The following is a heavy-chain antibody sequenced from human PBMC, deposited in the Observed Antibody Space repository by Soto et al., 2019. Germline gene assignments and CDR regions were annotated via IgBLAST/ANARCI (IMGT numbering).Heavy chain of an antibody. CDR1: GYTFTSYG. CDR3: ARDSCSSTSCFNYYYYGMDV. V-gene: IGHV1-18*01. J-gene: IGHJ6*02. CDR2: ISAYNGNT. Sequence: WASVKVSCKASGYTFTSYGISWVRQAPGQGLEWMGWISAYNGNTNYAQKLQGRVTMTTDTSTSTAYMELRSLRSDDTAVYYCARDSCSSTSCFNYYYYGMDVWGQGTTVTVSS. D-gene: IGHD2-2*01.